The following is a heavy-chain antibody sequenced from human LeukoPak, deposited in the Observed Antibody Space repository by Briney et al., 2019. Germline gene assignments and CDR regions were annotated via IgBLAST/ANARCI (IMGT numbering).Heavy chain of an antibody. J-gene: IGHJ6*03. CDR3: ASQSSGPYYYYMDV. CDR1: GYTFTSYY. V-gene: IGHV1-46*01. Sequence: GASVKVSCRASGYTFTSYYMHGVRQAPGQGLEWRGIINPSGGSTSYAQKFQGRVTMTRDTSTSTVYMELSSLRSEDTAVYYCASQSSGPYYYYMDVWGKGTTVTVSS. CDR2: INPSGGST. D-gene: IGHD1-14*01.